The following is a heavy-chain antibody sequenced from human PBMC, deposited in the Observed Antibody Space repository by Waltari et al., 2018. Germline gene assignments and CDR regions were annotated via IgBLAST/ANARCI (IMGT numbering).Heavy chain of an antibody. V-gene: IGHV4-39*07. J-gene: IGHJ4*02. CDR3: ARAFLVVITPPRAYFDY. D-gene: IGHD3-22*01. CDR1: GGSISSSSYY. Sequence: QLQLQESGPGLVKPSETLSLTCTVSGGSISSSSYYWGWIRQPPGKGLEWIGSIYYSGSTYYNPSLKRRVTISVDTSKNQFSLKLSSVTAADTAVYYCARAFLVVITPPRAYFDYWGQGTLVTVSS. CDR2: IYYSGST.